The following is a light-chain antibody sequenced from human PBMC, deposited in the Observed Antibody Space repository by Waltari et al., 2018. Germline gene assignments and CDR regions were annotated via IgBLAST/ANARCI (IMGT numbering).Light chain of an antibody. V-gene: IGLV2-8*01. Sequence: QSALTQPPSASGSPGQSVTISCTGTSSYVGRYKYVSWYQQHPDKAPKLMIYEVSKRPSGVPARLSGSKSGNTASLTVSGLQAEDEADYYCSSYAGSNNVVFGGGTKLTVL. CDR2: EVS. CDR3: SSYAGSNNVV. CDR1: SSYVGRYKY. J-gene: IGLJ2*01.